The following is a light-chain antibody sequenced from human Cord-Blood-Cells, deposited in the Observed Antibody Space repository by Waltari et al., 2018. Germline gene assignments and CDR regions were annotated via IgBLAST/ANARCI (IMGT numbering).Light chain of an antibody. V-gene: IGKV1-39*01. Sequence: DIQMTQSPSSLSASVGDRVNITFRARQSISSYLNWYQQKPGKAPKLLIYAASSLQIGVPSRFSGSGSGTDFTLTISSLQPEDFATYYCQQSYSTPLTFGGGTKVEIK. CDR2: AAS. J-gene: IGKJ4*01. CDR1: QSISSY. CDR3: QQSYSTPLT.